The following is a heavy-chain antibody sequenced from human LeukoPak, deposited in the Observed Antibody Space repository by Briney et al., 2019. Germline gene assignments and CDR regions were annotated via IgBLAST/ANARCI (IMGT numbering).Heavy chain of an antibody. CDR2: IYYSGST. D-gene: IGHD1-26*01. CDR1: GGSISSYY. Sequence: SETLSLTCTVSGGSISSYYWSWIRQPPGKGLEWIGYIYYSGSTNYNPSLKSRVTISVDTSKNQFSLKLSSVTAADTAVYYCARMPQVGATGGYFDYWGQGTLVTVSS. V-gene: IGHV4-59*08. J-gene: IGHJ4*02. CDR3: ARMPQVGATGGYFDY.